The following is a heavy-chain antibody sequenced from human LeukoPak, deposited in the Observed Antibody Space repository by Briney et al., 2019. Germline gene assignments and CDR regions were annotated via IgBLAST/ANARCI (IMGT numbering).Heavy chain of an antibody. CDR2: MNPDTGNT. CDR3: ARGRPTNLGGIY. Sequence: ASVKVSCKASGYTFTSHHINWVRQAAGQGFEWMGWMNPDTGNTVYAQKFQGRVTMTWDTSISTAYMELDSLRFEDTAVYYCARGRPTNLGGIYWGQGTLVTVSS. V-gene: IGHV1-8*01. CDR1: GYTFTSHH. D-gene: IGHD7-27*01. J-gene: IGHJ4*02.